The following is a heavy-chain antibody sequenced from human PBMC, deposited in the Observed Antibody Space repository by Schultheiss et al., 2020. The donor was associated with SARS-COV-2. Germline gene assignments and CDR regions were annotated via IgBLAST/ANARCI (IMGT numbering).Heavy chain of an antibody. J-gene: IGHJ4*02. CDR3: AKSTRGYSYGLSYYFDY. V-gene: IGHV3-23*01. D-gene: IGHD5-18*01. Sequence: GGSLRLSCAASGFTFSSYAMSWVRQAPGKGLEWVSAISGSGGSTYYADSVKGRFTISRDKSKNTLYLQMNSLRAEDTAVYYCAKSTRGYSYGLSYYFDYWGQGTLVTVSS. CDR1: GFTFSSYA. CDR2: ISGSGGST.